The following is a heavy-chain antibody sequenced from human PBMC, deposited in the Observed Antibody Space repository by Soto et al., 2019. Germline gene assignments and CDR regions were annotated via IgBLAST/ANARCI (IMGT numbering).Heavy chain of an antibody. Sequence: QVQLVQSGAEVKKPGSSVKVSCKASGGTFSSHIISWVRQAPGQGLEWMGRIIPILGVANYAQKFQGRVTITADKSTNTAYMELTSLRSEDTAVFYCAGVPIPLFYGMDVWGQGTTVTVSS. CDR3: AGVPIPLFYGMDV. V-gene: IGHV1-69*02. J-gene: IGHJ6*02. CDR2: IIPILGVA. D-gene: IGHD2-2*02. CDR1: GGTFSSHI.